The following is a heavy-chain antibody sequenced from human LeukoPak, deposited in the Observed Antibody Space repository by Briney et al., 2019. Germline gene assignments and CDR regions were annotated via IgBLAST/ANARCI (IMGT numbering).Heavy chain of an antibody. V-gene: IGHV3-23*01. D-gene: IGHD2-8*01. Sequence: GGSLRFSGAASGFTFSSYAMSWVRQAPGKGLEWVSAISGSGGSTYYADSVKGRFTISRDNSKNTLYLQMNSLRAEDTAVYYCAKETPGVWRGYASGYFDYWGQGTLVTVSS. CDR3: AKETPGVWRGYASGYFDY. CDR1: GFTFSSYA. J-gene: IGHJ4*02. CDR2: ISGSGGST.